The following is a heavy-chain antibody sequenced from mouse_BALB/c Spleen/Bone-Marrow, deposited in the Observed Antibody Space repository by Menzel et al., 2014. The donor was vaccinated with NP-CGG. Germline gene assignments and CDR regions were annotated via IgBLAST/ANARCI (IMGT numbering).Heavy chain of an antibody. J-gene: IGHJ3*01. CDR1: GYTLTSYY. D-gene: IGHD3-3*01. CDR2: INPSNGGT. V-gene: IGHV1S81*02. Sequence: QVQLQQPGAELVKPGASVKLSCKSSGYTLTSYYMYWVKQRPGQGLEWIGGINPSNGGTNFNEKFKSKATLTVDKSSSTAYMQLSSLTSEDSAVYYCTREGTFFAYWGQGTLVTVSA. CDR3: TREGTFFAY.